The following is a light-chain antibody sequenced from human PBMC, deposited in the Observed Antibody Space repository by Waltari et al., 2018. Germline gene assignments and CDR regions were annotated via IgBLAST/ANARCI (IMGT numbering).Light chain of an antibody. J-gene: IGKJ4*01. CDR2: LGS. CDR1: QSLLHSNGYNY. CDR3: MQALQKIT. Sequence: DIVLTQSPLSLPVTPGEPASISCRSSQSLLHSNGYNYLGWYLQKPGQSPQRLLYLGSNRASGVPDRFSGSGSGTDFTLRISRVEADDVGLYYCMQALQKITFGGGTKVEIK. V-gene: IGKV2-28*01.